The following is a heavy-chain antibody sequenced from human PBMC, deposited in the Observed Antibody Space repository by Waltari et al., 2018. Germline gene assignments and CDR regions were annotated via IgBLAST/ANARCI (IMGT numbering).Heavy chain of an antibody. Sequence: QVQLVQPGPEVKNPGASVKVSCKTSGHTLGNHGVIGVRQAPGQGLEWMGWISPYNGETMTAQNFQGRVSMTTDTSRRTAYMELRSLRSDDTAVYYCASGGEVREPTFYYFVMDVWGQGTTVTVSS. D-gene: IGHD3-16*01. CDR2: ISPYNGET. V-gene: IGHV1-18*01. CDR1: GHTLGNHG. CDR3: ASGGEVREPTFYYFVMDV. J-gene: IGHJ6*02.